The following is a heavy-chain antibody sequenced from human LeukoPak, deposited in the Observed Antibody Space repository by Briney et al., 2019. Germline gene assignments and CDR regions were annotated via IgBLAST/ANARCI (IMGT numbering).Heavy chain of an antibody. J-gene: IGHJ4*02. CDR2: IYYSGST. V-gene: IGHV4-59*08. CDR3: ARRYYYDILTGYYDNDY. CDR1: GGSISSYY. Sequence: SETLSLTCTVSGGSISSYYWSWIRQPPGKGLEWIGYIYYSGSTNYNPSLKSRVTISVDTSKNQFSLKLSSVTAADTAVYYCARRYYYDILTGYYDNDYWGQGTLVTVSS. D-gene: IGHD3-9*01.